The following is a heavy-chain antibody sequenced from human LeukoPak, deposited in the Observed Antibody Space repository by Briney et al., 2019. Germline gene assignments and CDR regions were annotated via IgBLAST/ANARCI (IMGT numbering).Heavy chain of an antibody. J-gene: IGHJ4*02. CDR2: ISTDSGST. V-gene: IGHV3-23*01. CDR1: GFTFSSYE. CDR3: ASGLYGGLFDN. D-gene: IGHD5-12*01. Sequence: GGSLRLSCAASGFTFSSYEINWVRQAPGKGLEWISDISTDSGSTYHIESVRGRFTISRDNSKSTLYLQMNSLRADDTAVYYCASGLYGGLFDNWGQGTLVTVSS.